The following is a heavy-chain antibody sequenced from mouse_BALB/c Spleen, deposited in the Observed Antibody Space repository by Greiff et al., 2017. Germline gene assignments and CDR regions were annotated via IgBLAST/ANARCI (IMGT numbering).Heavy chain of an antibody. V-gene: IGHV2-9*02. CDR2: IWAGGST. D-gene: IGHD1-1*01. CDR3: ARSYGFDV. J-gene: IGHJ1*01. Sequence: VQRVESGPGLVAPSQSLSITCTVSGFSLTSYGVHWVRQPPGKGLEWLGVIWAGGSTNYNSALMSRLSISKDNSKSQVFLKMNSLQTDDTARYYCARSYGFDVWGAGTTVTVAS. CDR1: GFSLTSYG.